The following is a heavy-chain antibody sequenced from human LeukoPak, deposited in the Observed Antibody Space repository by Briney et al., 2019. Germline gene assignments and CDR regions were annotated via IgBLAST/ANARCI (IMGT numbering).Heavy chain of an antibody. Sequence: GGSLRLSCAVSGFTFSSNYMSWVRQAPGKGLEWVSVIHTGGSTYYADSVKGRFTISRDTSNNTLYLQMNSLRADDTAVYYCAREGKWLQLRYFDYWGQGTLVTVSS. D-gene: IGHD5-24*01. CDR1: GFTFSSNY. CDR3: AREGKWLQLRYFDY. J-gene: IGHJ4*02. CDR2: IHTGGST. V-gene: IGHV3-53*01.